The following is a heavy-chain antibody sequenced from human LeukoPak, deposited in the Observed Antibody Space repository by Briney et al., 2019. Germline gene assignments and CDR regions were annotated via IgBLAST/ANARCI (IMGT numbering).Heavy chain of an antibody. CDR1: GYTFTDYL. CDR3: ARDREFCDSNCYSGWFAS. V-gene: IGHV1-2*06. Sequence: ASVKVSCKASGYTFTDYLIHWVRQAPGQGPERMGRINPNSGGTRYAQKFQGRVIMTRDTSITTLYMELSSLRSDDTAVYYCARDREFCDSNCYSGWFASWGQGTLVTVSS. J-gene: IGHJ5*01. CDR2: INPNSGGT. D-gene: IGHD3-22*01.